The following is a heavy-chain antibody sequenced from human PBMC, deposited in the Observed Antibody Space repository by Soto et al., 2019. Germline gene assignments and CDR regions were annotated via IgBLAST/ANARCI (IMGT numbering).Heavy chain of an antibody. CDR2: INHSRST. V-gene: IGHV4-34*01. CDR1: VGSFTGYY. J-gene: IGHJ5*02. D-gene: IGHD3-3*01. Sequence: ETLSLTCAVYVGSFTGYYWSWILQPPGKGLEWIGEINHSRSTNYNPSLKSRVTISVDTSKDQFSLKLSSVTAAGTAVYYCARGIYDFWSSYDTWFGPWGQGTLVTVSS. CDR3: ARGIYDFWSSYDTWFGP.